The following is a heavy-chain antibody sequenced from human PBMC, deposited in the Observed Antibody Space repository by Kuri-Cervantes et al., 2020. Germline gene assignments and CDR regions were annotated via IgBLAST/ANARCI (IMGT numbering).Heavy chain of an antibody. V-gene: IGHV3-33*01. Sequence: GESLKISCAASGFTFSSYGMHWVRQAPGKGLEWVAVIWYDGSNKYYADSVKGRFTISRDNSKNTLYLQMNSLRAEDTAVYYCVVIAVADKTDYWGQGTLVTVSS. D-gene: IGHD6-19*01. CDR3: VVIAVADKTDY. J-gene: IGHJ4*02. CDR1: GFTFSSYG. CDR2: IWYDGSNK.